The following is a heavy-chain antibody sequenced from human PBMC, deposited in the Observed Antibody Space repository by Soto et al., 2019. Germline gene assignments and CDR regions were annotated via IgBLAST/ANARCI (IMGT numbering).Heavy chain of an antibody. V-gene: IGHV3-33*01. Sequence: HPGGSLRLSCAACGFTFSSYGMHWVRQAPGKGLEWVAVIWYDGSNEYYADSVKGRFTISRDNSKNTLYPQMNSLRAEDTAVYYCARDGGNSGYDFGLNYWGQGTLVTVS. J-gene: IGHJ4*02. CDR2: IWYDGSNE. CDR1: GFTFSSYG. CDR3: ARDGGNSGYDFGLNY. D-gene: IGHD5-12*01.